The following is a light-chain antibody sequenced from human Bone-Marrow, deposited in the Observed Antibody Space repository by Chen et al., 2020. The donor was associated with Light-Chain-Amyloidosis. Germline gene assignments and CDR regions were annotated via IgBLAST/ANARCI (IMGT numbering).Light chain of an antibody. CDR2: GAS. CDR3: QQYYDWPT. CDR1: QSVNNH. Sequence: DIVMTQSPVTLSVSPGEIATSSCRTSQSVNNHLAWYQQKPGQTPRLLIYGASTRAPATPTRISGSESGTEFTLTISSLKSEDVAVYYCQQYYDWPTFGPGTKVHI. V-gene: IGKV3-15*01. J-gene: IGKJ3*01.